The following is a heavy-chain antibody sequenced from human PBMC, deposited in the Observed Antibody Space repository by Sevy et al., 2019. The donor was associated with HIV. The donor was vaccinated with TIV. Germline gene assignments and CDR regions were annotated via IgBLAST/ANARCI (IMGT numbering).Heavy chain of an antibody. CDR1: GFSFRTYA. CDR2: IWYDGSNE. D-gene: IGHD1-26*01. Sequence: GGSLRFSCAASGFSFRTYAMHWVRQAPGKGLEWVAGIWYDGSNENHADSVKGRFTISRDNSKNTLYLQMNSLRAEDTAVYYCVKDVGVGSTRRYADYWGQGTLVTVSS. J-gene: IGHJ4*02. V-gene: IGHV3-33*06. CDR3: VKDVGVGSTRRYADY.